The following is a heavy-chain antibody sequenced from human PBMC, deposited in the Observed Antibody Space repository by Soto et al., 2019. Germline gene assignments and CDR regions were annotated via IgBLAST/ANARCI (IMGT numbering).Heavy chain of an antibody. Sequence: EVQLLESGGGLVQPGGSLRLSCAASGFTFSSYTMSWVRQAPGKGLEWVSAITGSGDYTSYADSVKGRFTISRDNSRSTLYLQMNSLRPEDTAIYYCARLTGSKFGYFHYWGQGTLVTVSS. J-gene: IGHJ4*02. V-gene: IGHV3-23*01. D-gene: IGHD3-10*01. CDR1: GFTFSSYT. CDR3: ARLTGSKFGYFHY. CDR2: ITGSGDYT.